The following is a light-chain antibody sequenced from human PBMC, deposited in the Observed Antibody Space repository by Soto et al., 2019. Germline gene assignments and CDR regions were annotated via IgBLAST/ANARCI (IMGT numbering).Light chain of an antibody. CDR2: GAS. Sequence: DLEMTQSPSTLSASVGDRVTITCRARGNIVVWLAWFQQKPVKAPKSLIFGASSLPSGVPSRFSGSGSGTDFTLTINYLQPEDFATYYCQQYETYPVTFGGGTKVDIK. J-gene: IGKJ4*01. V-gene: IGKV1-5*01. CDR1: GNIVVW. CDR3: QQYETYPVT.